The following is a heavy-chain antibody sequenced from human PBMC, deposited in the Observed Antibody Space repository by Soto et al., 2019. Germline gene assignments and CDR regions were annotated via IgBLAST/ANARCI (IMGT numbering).Heavy chain of an antibody. J-gene: IGHJ6*03. CDR1: GFSFSRNG. Sequence: QVQLVESGGGVVQPGRSLRLSCAASGFSFSRNGMHWVRQAPGKGLEWVAVIWYNGNNRYYAESVKGRFTISRDNSKDTLYLEMSGLRVEDTAVDYCAREPPPAARFFYHMDVWGKGTMVTVSS. D-gene: IGHD2-15*01. CDR3: AREPPPAARFFYHMDV. CDR2: IWYNGNNR. V-gene: IGHV3-33*01.